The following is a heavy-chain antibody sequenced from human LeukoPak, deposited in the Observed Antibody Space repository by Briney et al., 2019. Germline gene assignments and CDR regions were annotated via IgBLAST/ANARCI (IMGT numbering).Heavy chain of an antibody. CDR2: ISYDGSNK. Sequence: PGRSLRLSCAASGFTFSSYGMHWVRQAPGKGLEWVAVISYDGSNKYYADSVKGRFTISRDNSKNTVSLQMISLRVEDTAVYYCAHLPWGSRSSFFDYWGQGSLVTVSS. J-gene: IGHJ4*02. V-gene: IGHV3-30*03. CDR1: GFTFSSYG. CDR3: AHLPWGSRSSFFDY. D-gene: IGHD6-6*01.